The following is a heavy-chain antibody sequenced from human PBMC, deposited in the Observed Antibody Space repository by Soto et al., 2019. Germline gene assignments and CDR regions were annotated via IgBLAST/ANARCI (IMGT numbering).Heavy chain of an antibody. D-gene: IGHD6-13*01. J-gene: IGHJ5*02. CDR1: GGSISSSSYY. CDR2: IYYSGST. V-gene: IGHV4-39*01. Sequence: PSETLSLTCTVSGGSISSSSYYWGWIRQPPGKGLEWIGSIYYSGSTYYNPSLKSRVTISVDTSKNQFSLKLSSVTAADTAVYYCARGHSGYSSSWYLVHGIVPLDPWGQGTLVTVSS. CDR3: ARGHSGYSSSWYLVHGIVPLDP.